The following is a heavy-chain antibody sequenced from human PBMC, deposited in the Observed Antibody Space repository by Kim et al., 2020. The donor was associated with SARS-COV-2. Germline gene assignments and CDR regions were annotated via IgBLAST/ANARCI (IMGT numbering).Heavy chain of an antibody. V-gene: IGHV3-21*01. CDR3: AAHIDRGLRAFDI. J-gene: IGHJ3*02. D-gene: IGHD3-10*01. Sequence: GGSLRLSCAASGFTFSSYSMNWVRQAPGKGLEWVSSISSSSDIYYADSVKGRVTISRDNAKNSLYLQMNSLRAEDTAVYYCAAHIDRGLRAFDIWGQGTMVTVSS. CDR1: GFTFSSYS. CDR2: ISSSSDI.